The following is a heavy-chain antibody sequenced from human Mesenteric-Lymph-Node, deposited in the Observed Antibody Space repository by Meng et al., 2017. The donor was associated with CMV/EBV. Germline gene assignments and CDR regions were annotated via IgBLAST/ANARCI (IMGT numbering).Heavy chain of an antibody. CDR1: GFTFDDYG. CDR2: INWNGGST. CDR3: AKLNYYDSSGNDY. D-gene: IGHD3-22*01. V-gene: IGHV3-20*04. Sequence: GESLKISCAASGFTFDDYGMSWVRQAPGKGLEWVSGINWNGGSTGYADSVKGRFTISRDNAKNSLYLQMNSLRAEDTALYYCAKLNYYDSSGNDYWGQGTPVTVSA. J-gene: IGHJ4*02.